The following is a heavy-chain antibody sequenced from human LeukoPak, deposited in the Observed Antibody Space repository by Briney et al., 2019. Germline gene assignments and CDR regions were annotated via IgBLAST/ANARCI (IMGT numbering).Heavy chain of an antibody. D-gene: IGHD6-19*01. CDR3: ARDSSGWLGFDY. J-gene: IGHJ4*02. CDR2: IYTSGST. Sequence: SETLSLTCTVSGGSISSYCWSWIRQPAGKGLVWIGRIYTSGSTNYNPSLKSRVTMSVDTSKNQFSLKLSSVTAADTAVYYCARDSSGWLGFDYWGQGTLVTVSS. V-gene: IGHV4-4*07. CDR1: GGSISSYC.